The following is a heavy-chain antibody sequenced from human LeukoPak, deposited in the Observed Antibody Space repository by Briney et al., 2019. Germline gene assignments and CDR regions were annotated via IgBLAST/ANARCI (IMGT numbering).Heavy chain of an antibody. J-gene: IGHJ4*02. V-gene: IGHV3-53*01. CDR3: ARTDTAMAKRGFDY. CDR2: IYSGGST. CDR1: GFTFSSSW. Sequence: GGSLRLSCATSGFTFSSSWMSWVRQAPGKGLEWVSVIYSGGSTYYADSVKGRFTISRDNSKNTLYLQMNSLRAEDTAVYYCARTDTAMAKRGFDYWGQGTLVTVSS. D-gene: IGHD5-18*01.